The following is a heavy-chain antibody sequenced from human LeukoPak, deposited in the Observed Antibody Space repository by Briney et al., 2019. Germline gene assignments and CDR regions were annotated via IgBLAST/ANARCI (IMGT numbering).Heavy chain of an antibody. D-gene: IGHD2-8*01. CDR1: GFTFSSYG. V-gene: IGHV3-33*06. CDR2: IWYDGSNK. J-gene: IGHJ6*03. Sequence: GGSLRLSCAASGFTFSSYGMHWVRQAPGKGLEWVAVIWYDGSNKYYADSVKGRFTISRDNSKNTLYLQMNSLRAEDTAAYYCAKDIVLMVYAIFYYYYMDVWGKGTTVTVSS. CDR3: AKDIVLMVYAIFYYYYMDV.